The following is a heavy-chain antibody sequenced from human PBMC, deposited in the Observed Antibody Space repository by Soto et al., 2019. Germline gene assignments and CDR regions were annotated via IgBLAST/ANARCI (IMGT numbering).Heavy chain of an antibody. J-gene: IGHJ4*02. D-gene: IGHD3-3*01. CDR3: ARVRSNLFDY. CDR1: GDSISTFY. CDR2: IHYSGST. Sequence: LSLTCTVSGDSISTFYWSWIRQPPGKGLEWIGYIHYSGSTNYNPSLKSQVIISVDTSKNQFSLKLSSVTAADTAVYFCARVRSNLFDYWGQGTLVTVSS. V-gene: IGHV4-59*01.